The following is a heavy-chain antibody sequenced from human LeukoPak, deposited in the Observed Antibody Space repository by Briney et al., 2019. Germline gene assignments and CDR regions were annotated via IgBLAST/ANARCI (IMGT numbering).Heavy chain of an antibody. CDR1: GGSISSSSYY. J-gene: IGHJ4*02. V-gene: IGHV4-39*01. CDR3: ARHKDVRTTLTPFDY. D-gene: IGHD4-17*01. CDR2: MYYSGST. Sequence: KPSDTLSLTCTVSGGSISSSSYYWGWIRQPPGKGLERIGSMYYSGSTYYNPSLKSRVTISVDTSKNQFSLKLSSVTAADTAVYYCARHKDVRTTLTPFDYWGQGTLVTVSS.